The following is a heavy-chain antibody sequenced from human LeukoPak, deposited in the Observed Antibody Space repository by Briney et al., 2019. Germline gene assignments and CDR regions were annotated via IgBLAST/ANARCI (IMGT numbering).Heavy chain of an antibody. CDR3: ARDRPYSSGEFDY. V-gene: IGHV3-48*02. J-gene: IGHJ4*02. CDR2: ISSSSSTI. CDR1: GFTFSTYS. D-gene: IGHD6-19*01. Sequence: GGSLRLSCAASGFTFSTYSMNWIRQAPGKGLEWVSYISSSSSTIYYADSVKGRFTISRDNAKNSLYLQMNSLRDEDTAVYYCARDRPYSSGEFDYWGQGTLVTVSS.